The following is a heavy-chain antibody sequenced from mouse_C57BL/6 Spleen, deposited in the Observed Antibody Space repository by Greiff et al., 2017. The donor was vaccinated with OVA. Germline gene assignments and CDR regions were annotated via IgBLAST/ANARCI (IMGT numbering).Heavy chain of an antibody. Sequence: QVTLKESGPGILQSSQTLSLTCSFSGFSLSTSGMGVSWIRQPSGKGLEWLAHIYWDDDKRYNPSLKSRLTISKDTSRNQVFLKITSVDTADTATYYCARGYYYGSSYWYFDVWGTGTTVTVSS. CDR1: GFSLSTSGMG. J-gene: IGHJ1*03. V-gene: IGHV8-12*01. CDR3: ARGYYYGSSYWYFDV. D-gene: IGHD1-1*01. CDR2: IYWDDDK.